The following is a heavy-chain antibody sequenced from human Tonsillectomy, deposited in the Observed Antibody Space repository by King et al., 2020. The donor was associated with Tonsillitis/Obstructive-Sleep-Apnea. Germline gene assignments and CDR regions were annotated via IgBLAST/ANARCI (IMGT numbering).Heavy chain of an antibody. V-gene: IGHV5-51*01. D-gene: IGHD2-2*01. CDR2: IYPGDSDT. Sequence: VQLVESGAEVKKPGESLKISCKGSGYSFTSYWIGWVRQMPGKGLEWMGIIYPGDSDTRYSPSXQGQVTXSADKSISTAYLQWSSLKASDTAMYYCARQVVPAXIGTNWFDPWGQXXLVTVSS. CDR3: ARQVVPAXIGTNWFDP. CDR1: GYSFTSYW. J-gene: IGHJ5*02.